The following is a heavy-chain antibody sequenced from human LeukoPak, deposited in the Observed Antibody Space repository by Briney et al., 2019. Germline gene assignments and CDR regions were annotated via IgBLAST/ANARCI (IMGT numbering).Heavy chain of an antibody. CDR1: GFSLSTSGVG. Sequence: SGPTLVKPTQTLTLTCTFSGFSLSTSGVGVGWIRQPPGKALEWLALIYWDDDKRYSPSLKSRLTITKDTSKNQVVLTMTNMDPVDTATYYCAHRGYYDSSGYRAGFDYWGQGTLVTVSS. J-gene: IGHJ4*02. CDR2: IYWDDDK. D-gene: IGHD3-22*01. V-gene: IGHV2-5*02. CDR3: AHRGYYDSSGYRAGFDY.